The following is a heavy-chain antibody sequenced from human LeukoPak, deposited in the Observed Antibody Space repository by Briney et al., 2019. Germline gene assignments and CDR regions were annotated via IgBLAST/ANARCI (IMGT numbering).Heavy chain of an antibody. J-gene: IGHJ4*02. D-gene: IGHD6-25*01. Sequence: RASETLSLTCTVSGGSISSSTYYWGWIRQPLGKGLEWIGSIYYSGSTYYNPSLKSRVTISVDTSKNQFSLKLSSVTAADTAVYYCARLAAPASSFDYWGQGTLVTVSS. CDR2: IYYSGST. CDR3: ARLAAPASSFDY. CDR1: GGSISSSTYY. V-gene: IGHV4-39*01.